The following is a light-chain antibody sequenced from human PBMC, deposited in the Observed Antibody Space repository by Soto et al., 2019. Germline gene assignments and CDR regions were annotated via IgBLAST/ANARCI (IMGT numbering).Light chain of an antibody. J-gene: IGKJ4*01. CDR1: QSVRSSY. CDR3: QLSASLLLT. Sequence: GALSWSQKERATLSCRASQSVRSSYLAWYQQKPGQAPRLLIYDASSRATGIPDRFSGSGSGTDFTLTISRLEPEDFAVYYCQLSASLLLTFAGGTKVDIK. V-gene: IGKV3-20*01. CDR2: DAS.